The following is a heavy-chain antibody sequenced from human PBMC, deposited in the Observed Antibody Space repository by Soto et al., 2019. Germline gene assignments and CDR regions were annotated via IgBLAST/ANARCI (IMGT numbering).Heavy chain of an antibody. CDR3: TRAGSDPGNFYISNYYAMDV. CDR1: GXSLSSDY. J-gene: IGHJ6*02. Sequence: GSLRLSCAASGXSLSSDYMSWVRQAPGKGLEWVSLIYSGGDTYYADSLKGRFTISRDISSNKIYLHMTSLRAEDTAIYYCTRAGSDPGNFYISNYYAMDVWGRGTMVTV. D-gene: IGHD3-10*01. CDR2: IYSGGDT. V-gene: IGHV3-53*01.